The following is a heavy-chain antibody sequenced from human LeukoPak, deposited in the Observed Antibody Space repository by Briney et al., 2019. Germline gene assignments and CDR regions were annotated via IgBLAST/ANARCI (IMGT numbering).Heavy chain of an antibody. J-gene: IGHJ4*02. CDR3: AGGSLSITMIPLDY. CDR2: IIPIFGTA. D-gene: IGHD3-22*01. Sequence: ASVKVSCKASGGTFSSYAISWVRQPPGQGLEWMGGIIPIFGTANYAQKFQGRVTITTDESTSTAYMELSSLRSEDTAVYYCAGGSLSITMIPLDYWGQGTLVTVSS. V-gene: IGHV1-69*05. CDR1: GGTFSSYA.